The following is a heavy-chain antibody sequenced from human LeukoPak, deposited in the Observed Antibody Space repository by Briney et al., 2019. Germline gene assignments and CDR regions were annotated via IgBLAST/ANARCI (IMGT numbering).Heavy chain of an antibody. J-gene: IGHJ4*02. V-gene: IGHV3-21*01. Sequence: GGSLRLSCAASGFTISTYYMNWVRQAPGKGLEWVSSTSDSSSYIYYADSVKGRFTISRDNAKNSLYLQMNSLRAEDTAVYYCARDTSSWNNVMSYWGQGTLVTVSS. CDR2: TSDSSSYI. CDR3: ARDTSSWNNVMSY. CDR1: GFTISTYY. D-gene: IGHD6-13*01.